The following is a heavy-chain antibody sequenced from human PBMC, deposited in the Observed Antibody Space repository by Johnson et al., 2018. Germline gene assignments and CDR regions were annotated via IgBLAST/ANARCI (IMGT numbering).Heavy chain of an antibody. J-gene: IGHJ3*02. CDR2: IYPGDSDT. V-gene: IGHV5-51*03. CDR3: ARRVVVVPAARNTYAFDI. CDR1: GYSFTSYW. Sequence: EVQLVESGAEVKKPGESLKISCKGSGYSFTSYWIGWVRQMTGKGLEWVGIIYPGDSDTRYSPSFQGQVTISAETSISTAYLQWGGLKASEPAMYYCARRVVVVPAARNTYAFDIWGQGTMVTVSS. D-gene: IGHD2-2*01.